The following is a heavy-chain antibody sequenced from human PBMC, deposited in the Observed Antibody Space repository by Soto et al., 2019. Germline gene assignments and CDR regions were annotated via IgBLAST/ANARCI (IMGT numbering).Heavy chain of an antibody. J-gene: IGHJ3*02. V-gene: IGHV1-3*01. CDR2: INAGNGNT. D-gene: IGHD3-16*01. CDR1: GYTFTSYA. CDR3: ARAVMITFGGVISDAFDI. Sequence: GASVKVSCKASGYTFTSYAMHWVRQAPGQRLEWMGWINAGNGNTKYSQKFQGRVTITRDTSASTAYMELSSLRSEDTAVYYCARAVMITFGGVISDAFDIWGQGTMVTVSS.